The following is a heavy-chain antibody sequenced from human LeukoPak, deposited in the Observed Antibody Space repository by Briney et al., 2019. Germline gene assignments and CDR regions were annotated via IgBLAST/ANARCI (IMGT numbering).Heavy chain of an antibody. CDR3: ARMNGFPFDY. CDR1: GGSFSGYY. CDR2: INHSGNT. D-gene: IGHD5-24*01. V-gene: IGHV4-34*01. Sequence: SETLSLTCSVYGGSFSGYYWSWIRQPPGKGLEWIGEINHSGNTNYNPSLNNRVTISVDTSKNQFSLKLSSVPAADTAVYYCARMNGFPFDYWGQGTLVTVSS. J-gene: IGHJ4*02.